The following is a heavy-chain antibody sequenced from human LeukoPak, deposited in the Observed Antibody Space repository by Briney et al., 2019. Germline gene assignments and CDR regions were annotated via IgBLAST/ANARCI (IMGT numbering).Heavy chain of an antibody. CDR3: ARRSGEYYGSGSYYPFDY. V-gene: IGHV5-51*01. CDR1: GYSFTSYW. CDR2: IYPGDSDT. J-gene: IGHJ4*02. D-gene: IGHD3-10*01. Sequence: GESLKISCNGSGYSFTSYWIGWVRQMPGKGLEWMGIIYPGDSDTRYSPSFQGQVTISADKSISTAYLQWSSLKASDTAMYYCARRSGEYYGSGSYYPFDYWGQGTLVTVSS.